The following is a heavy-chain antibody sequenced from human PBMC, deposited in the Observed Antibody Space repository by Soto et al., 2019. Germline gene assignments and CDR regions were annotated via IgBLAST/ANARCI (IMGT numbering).Heavy chain of an antibody. CDR3: ARGSHYYDSSGYQDY. CDR1: GGSFRGYY. J-gene: IGHJ4*02. V-gene: IGHV4-34*01. D-gene: IGHD3-22*01. CDR2: INHSGST. Sequence: SETLSLTCAVYGGSFRGYYWIRIRQPPGKGLEWIGEINHSGSTNYNPSLKSRVTISVDTSKNQFSLKLSSVTAADTAVYYCARGSHYYDSSGYQDYWGQGTLVTVSS.